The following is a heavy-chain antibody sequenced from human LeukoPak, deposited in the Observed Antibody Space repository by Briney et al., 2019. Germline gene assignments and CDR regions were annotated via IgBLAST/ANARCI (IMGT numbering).Heavy chain of an antibody. CDR1: GFTCSSFD. CDR2: IGTAGDT. Sequence: GGSLRLSCAASGFTCSSFDMHWVRQATGKGLEWVSGIGTAGDTYYTGSVKGRFTISRENAKNSLYLQMNSLRAGDTAVYYCARGFTYDYDSSGYHGWYFDLWGRGTLVTVSS. D-gene: IGHD3-22*01. CDR3: ARGFTYDYDSSGYHGWYFDL. J-gene: IGHJ2*01. V-gene: IGHV3-13*01.